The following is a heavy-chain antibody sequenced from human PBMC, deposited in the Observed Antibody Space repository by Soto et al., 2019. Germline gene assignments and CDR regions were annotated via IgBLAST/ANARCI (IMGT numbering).Heavy chain of an antibody. J-gene: IGHJ4*02. CDR2: IYYSGST. V-gene: IGHV4-59*01. CDR1: GGSISSYS. CDR3: ESTAHSSGWYSGGFDY. D-gene: IGHD6-19*01. Sequence: SETLSLTCTVSGGSISSYSWSWIRQPPGKGLEWIGYIYYSGSTNYNPSLKSRVTISVDTSKNQFSLKLSSVTAADTAVYYCESTAHSSGWYSGGFDYWGQGTLVTVSS.